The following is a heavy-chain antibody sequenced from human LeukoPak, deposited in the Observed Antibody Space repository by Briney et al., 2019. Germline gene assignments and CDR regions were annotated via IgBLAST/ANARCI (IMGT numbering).Heavy chain of an antibody. D-gene: IGHD6-6*01. V-gene: IGHV4-59*01. CDR1: GGSISNYY. CDR2: VYYSGST. CDR3: ARLSPPVRSSVKGKYYFDY. J-gene: IGHJ4*02. Sequence: ASETLSLACTVSGGSISNYYWSWIRQPPGKGLDWIGYVYYSGSTNYNPALKSRVTIPVDTSKSQFSLKLGSVTAADTAVYFCARLSPPVRSSVKGKYYFDYWGQGALVTVSS.